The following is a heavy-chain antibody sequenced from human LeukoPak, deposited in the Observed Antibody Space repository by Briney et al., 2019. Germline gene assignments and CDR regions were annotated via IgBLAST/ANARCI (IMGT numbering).Heavy chain of an antibody. CDR3: ARALVEMATIVGASPPEPVDY. V-gene: IGHV1-46*01. CDR1: GYTFTSYY. D-gene: IGHD5-24*01. Sequence: ASVKVSCKASGYTFTSYYMHWVRQAPGQGLEWMGIISPSGGSTSYAQKFQGRVTMTRDTSTSIVYMELSSLRSEDTAVYYCARALVEMATIVGASPPEPVDYWGQGTLVTVSS. CDR2: ISPSGGST. J-gene: IGHJ4*02.